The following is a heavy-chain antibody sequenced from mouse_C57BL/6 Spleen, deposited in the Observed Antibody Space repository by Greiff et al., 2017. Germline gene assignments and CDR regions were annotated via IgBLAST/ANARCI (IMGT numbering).Heavy chain of an antibody. CDR1: GYSITSGYY. CDR2: ISYDGSN. Sequence: EVQLMESGPGLVKPSQSLSLTCSVTGYSITSGYYWNWIRQFPGNKLEWMGYISYDGSNNYNPSLKNRISITRDTSKNQFFLKLNSVTTEDTATYYCARDRTFDYWGQGTTLTVSS. V-gene: IGHV3-6*01. J-gene: IGHJ2*01. CDR3: ARDRTFDY.